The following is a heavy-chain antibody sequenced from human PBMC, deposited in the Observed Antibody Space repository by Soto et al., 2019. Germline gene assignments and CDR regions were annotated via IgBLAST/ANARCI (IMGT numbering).Heavy chain of an antibody. Sequence: QVQLVESGGGVVQPGRSLRLSCAASGFAFSSYAMHWVRQAPGKGLEWVAVISYDGSNKYYADSVKGRFTISRDNSKNTLYLQMNSLRAEDKAVYYCARDAGITIFGVVIIPPGYYDYYGMDVGGQGTTVTVSS. V-gene: IGHV3-30-3*01. D-gene: IGHD3-3*01. CDR3: ARDAGITIFGVVIIPPGYYDYYGMDV. J-gene: IGHJ6*02. CDR2: ISYDGSNK. CDR1: GFAFSSYA.